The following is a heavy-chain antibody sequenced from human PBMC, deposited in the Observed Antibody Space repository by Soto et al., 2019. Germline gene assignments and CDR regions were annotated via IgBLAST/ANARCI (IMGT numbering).Heavy chain of an antibody. D-gene: IGHD7-27*01. Sequence: QVRLVQSGAEVKKPGASLRVSCKASGYTFSAYYIHWVRQAPGQRLEWMGIINPRGGDKSYAQRFQGRITMTSDTSTSTVYMELTSLRSDDTAMYFCARALTEFDYWGPGTLVTVSS. V-gene: IGHV1-46*01. CDR1: GYTFSAYY. CDR3: ARALTEFDY. CDR2: INPRGGDK. J-gene: IGHJ4*02.